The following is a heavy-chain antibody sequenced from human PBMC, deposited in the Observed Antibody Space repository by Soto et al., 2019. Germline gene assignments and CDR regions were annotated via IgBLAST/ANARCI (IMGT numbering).Heavy chain of an antibody. Sequence: SLKVSCKASGGTFSSYAISWVRQAPGQGLEWMGGIIPIFGTANYAQKFQGRVTITADESTSTAYMELSSLRSEDTAVYYCARDSRSSSWPFDYWGQGTLVTVSS. J-gene: IGHJ4*02. D-gene: IGHD6-13*01. CDR3: ARDSRSSSWPFDY. V-gene: IGHV1-69*13. CDR1: GGTFSSYA. CDR2: IIPIFGTA.